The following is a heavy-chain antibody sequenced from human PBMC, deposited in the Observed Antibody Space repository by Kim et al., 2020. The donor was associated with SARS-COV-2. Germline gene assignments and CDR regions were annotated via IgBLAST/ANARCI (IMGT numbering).Heavy chain of an antibody. CDR2: IYSGGST. CDR3: ARSNDYYGLDV. CDR1: GFTVSSNY. Sequence: GGSLRLSCAASGFTVSSNYMSWVRQAPGKGLEWVSVIYSGGSTYYEDSVKGRFTISRDNSNDTPYLQRNSLRAEDTAVYYCARSNDYYGLDVWDQWTTVTVSS. V-gene: IGHV3-66*01. J-gene: IGHJ6*02.